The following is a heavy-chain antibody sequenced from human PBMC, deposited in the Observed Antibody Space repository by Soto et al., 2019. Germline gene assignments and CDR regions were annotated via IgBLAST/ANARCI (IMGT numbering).Heavy chain of an antibody. J-gene: IGHJ4*02. Sequence: ASVKVSCQASGGTFSSYASSWVRQAPAQGLEWMGGIIPIFGTANYAQKFQGRVTITADESTSTAYMELSSLRSEDTAVYYCARDRRSSYFDYWGQGILVAVSS. V-gene: IGHV1-69*13. D-gene: IGHD6-6*01. CDR3: ARDRRSSYFDY. CDR1: GGTFSSYA. CDR2: IIPIFGTA.